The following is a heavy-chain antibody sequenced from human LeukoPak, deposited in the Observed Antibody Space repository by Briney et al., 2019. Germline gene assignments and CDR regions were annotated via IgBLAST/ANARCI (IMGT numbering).Heavy chain of an antibody. CDR1: SGSINNHY. Sequence: PSETLSLTCIVSSGSINNHYWSWIRQPPGKGLEWIGYIHNSWNTNYNPSLQSRVTISMDASRKQFSLNLTSVTAADTAVYYCARDQIGYGLDYWGQGTLVTVSS. D-gene: IGHD5-18*01. J-gene: IGHJ4*02. CDR3: ARDQIGYGLDY. CDR2: IHNSWNT. V-gene: IGHV4-59*11.